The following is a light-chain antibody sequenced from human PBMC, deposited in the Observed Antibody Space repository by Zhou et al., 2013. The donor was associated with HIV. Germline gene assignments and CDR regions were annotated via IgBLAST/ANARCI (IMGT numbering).Light chain of an antibody. CDR3: QQSYSSLLT. CDR2: GAS. Sequence: DIQMTQSPSSLSASVGDRVTITCRASQSISSYLNWYQQKPGKAPKFLIYGASSLQSGVPSRFSGSGSGTDFTLTISSLQPEDFATYYCQQSYSSLLTFGGGTKVEIK. V-gene: IGKV1-39*01. J-gene: IGKJ4*01. CDR1: QSISSY.